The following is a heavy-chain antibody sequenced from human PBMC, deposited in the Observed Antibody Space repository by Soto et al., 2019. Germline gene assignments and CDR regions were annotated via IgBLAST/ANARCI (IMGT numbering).Heavy chain of an antibody. D-gene: IGHD3-3*01. V-gene: IGHV4-31*03. CDR1: GGCISSGGYY. Sequence: PSETLSLTCTVSGGCISSGGYYWSWIRQHPGKGLEWIGYIYYSGSTYYNPSLKSRVTISVDTSKNQSSLKLSSVTAADTAVYYCARVAQGYDFWSLDPAFDIWGQGTMVTVSS. CDR3: ARVAQGYDFWSLDPAFDI. J-gene: IGHJ3*02. CDR2: IYYSGST.